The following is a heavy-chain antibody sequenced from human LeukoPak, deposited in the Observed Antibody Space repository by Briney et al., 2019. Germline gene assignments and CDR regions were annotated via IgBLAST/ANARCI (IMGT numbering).Heavy chain of an antibody. CDR2: IYYSGSA. CDR1: GGSISSSSYY. D-gene: IGHD3-22*01. V-gene: IGHV4-39*01. Sequence: SETLSLTCTVSGGSISSSSYYWGGIGQPPGKGLEWIARIYYSGSAYYNQSLKSRGTISVDTSKNQFSLKLSSVTAADTAVYYCARLGVTYYYDSSGGAFDYWGQGTLVTVSS. J-gene: IGHJ4*02. CDR3: ARLGVTYYYDSSGGAFDY.